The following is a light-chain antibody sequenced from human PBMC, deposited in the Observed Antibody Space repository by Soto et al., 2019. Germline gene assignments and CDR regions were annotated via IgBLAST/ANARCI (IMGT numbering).Light chain of an antibody. CDR1: QSVSSSY. CDR3: QHYGSSPWT. V-gene: IGKV3-20*01. CDR2: GAS. Sequence: EIVLTQSPGTLSLSPGERATLSCRTSQSVSSSYLAWFQQNPGQAPRLLIYGASSRATGIPDRFSGSGSGTDFTLTISRLEPEDFALYYCQHYGSSPWTFGQGTKVDIK. J-gene: IGKJ1*01.